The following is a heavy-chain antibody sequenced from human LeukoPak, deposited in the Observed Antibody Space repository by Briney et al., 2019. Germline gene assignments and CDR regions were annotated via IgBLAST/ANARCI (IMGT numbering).Heavy chain of an antibody. D-gene: IGHD3-22*01. Sequence: SETLSLTCTVSGGSISSYYWGWVRQPPGKALEWIGNIFYSGSTYYGPSLKSRVTISLDTSRNQFSLKLNSVTAADTAVYYCAKSNGYGLIDIWGQGTMVTVSS. V-gene: IGHV4-59*12. CDR1: GGSISSYY. J-gene: IGHJ3*02. CDR2: IFYSGST. CDR3: AKSNGYGLIDI.